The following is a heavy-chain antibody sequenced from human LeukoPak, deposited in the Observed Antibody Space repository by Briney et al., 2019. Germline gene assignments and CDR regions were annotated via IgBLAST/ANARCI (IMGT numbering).Heavy chain of an antibody. V-gene: IGHV3-23*01. CDR3: ARGQLEWENYYYGMDV. CDR1: GFTFSNFL. CDR2: ISGSGGDT. D-gene: IGHD1-1*01. J-gene: IGHJ6*02. Sequence: GGSLRLSCAASGFTFSNFLMTWVRQAPGKGPEWVSAISGSGGDTYYADSVKGRFTISRDNSKNTLYLQMNSLRAEDTAVYYCARGQLEWENYYYGMDVWGQGTTVTVSS.